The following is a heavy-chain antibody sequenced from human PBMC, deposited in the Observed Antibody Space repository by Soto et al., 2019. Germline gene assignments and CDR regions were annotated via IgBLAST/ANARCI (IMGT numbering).Heavy chain of an antibody. J-gene: IGHJ6*02. CDR1: GGSFSGYY. V-gene: IGHV4-34*01. CDR2: INHSGST. Sequence: ASETLSLTCAVYGGSFSGYYWSWIRQPPGKGLEWIGEINHSGSTNYNPSLKSRVTISVDTSKNQFSLKLSSVTAADTAVYYCARGRVSFYYQVGIKEYGMDVWGQGTTVTVSS. D-gene: IGHD1-20*01. CDR3: ARGRVSFYYQVGIKEYGMDV.